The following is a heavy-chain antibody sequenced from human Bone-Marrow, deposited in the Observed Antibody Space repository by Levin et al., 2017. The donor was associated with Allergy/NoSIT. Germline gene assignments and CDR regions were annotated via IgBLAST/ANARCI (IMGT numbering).Heavy chain of an antibody. CDR1: GFTFGSYW. Sequence: ASVKVSCAASGFTFGSYWMHWARQVPGKGLLWVSHISIDGSRATYADSVKGRFTISRDNAKNTLYLQMNSLRVEDTAVYYCARAGAGGNWFDPWGQGTLVTVSS. CDR2: ISIDGSRA. V-gene: IGHV3-74*01. J-gene: IGHJ5*02. CDR3: ARAGAGGNWFDP. D-gene: IGHD4-23*01.